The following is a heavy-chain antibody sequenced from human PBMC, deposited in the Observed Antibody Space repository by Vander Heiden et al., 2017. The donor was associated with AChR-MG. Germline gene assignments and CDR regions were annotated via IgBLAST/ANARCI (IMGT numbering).Heavy chain of an antibody. D-gene: IGHD4-17*01. Sequence: QVQLVESGGGAVQPGKSLRLSCITSGFAFSRFAVNWVRQAPGKGLEWVAVISDDGSSKYYADSVKGRCTISRDNSKKAVDLQMNSLRAEDSAVYYCARDRLTATTSFDYWGQGTLVTVSS. CDR2: ISDDGSSK. CDR3: ARDRLTATTSFDY. V-gene: IGHV3-30-3*01. J-gene: IGHJ4*02. CDR1: GFAFSRFA.